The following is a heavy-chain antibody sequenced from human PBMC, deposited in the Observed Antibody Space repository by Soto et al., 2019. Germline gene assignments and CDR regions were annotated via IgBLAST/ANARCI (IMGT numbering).Heavy chain of an antibody. CDR1: GFTFSSYA. J-gene: IGHJ4*02. CDR3: AKDWASSGYYHTHSINY. V-gene: IGHV3-23*01. D-gene: IGHD3-22*01. CDR2: ISGSGGST. Sequence: GGSLRLSCAASGFTFSSYAMSWVRQAPGKGLEWVSAISGSGGSTYYADSVKGRFTISRDNSKNTLYLQMNSLRAEDTAVYYCAKDWASSGYYHTHSINYWGQGTLVTVS.